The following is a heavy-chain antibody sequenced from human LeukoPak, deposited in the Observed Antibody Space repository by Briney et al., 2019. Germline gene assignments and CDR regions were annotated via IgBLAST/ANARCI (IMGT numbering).Heavy chain of an antibody. CDR3: ARDPVRGYYYGLEYYFDY. J-gene: IGHJ4*02. V-gene: IGHV1-2*02. CDR2: INPDSGDT. D-gene: IGHD3-22*01. Sequence: GASVKVSCKASGYRFTGHYIHWVRQAPGQGLEWMGWINPDSGDTNHAQTFQGRVTMTRDTSISTVHLELSSLTSDDTAVYYCARDPVRGYYYGLEYYFDYWGQGTLVTVSS. CDR1: GYRFTGHY.